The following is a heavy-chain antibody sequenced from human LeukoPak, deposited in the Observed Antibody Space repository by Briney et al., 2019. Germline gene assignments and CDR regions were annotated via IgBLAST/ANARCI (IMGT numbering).Heavy chain of an antibody. J-gene: IGHJ6*03. Sequence: SETLSLTCTVSGGSISSSGYFWGWIRQPPGKGLAWIGSIHYSGSTYYDPSLKSRVSISVDTSKNQISLRLRSVTAADTAVYYCASQSLAARLYFYYMDVWGKGTTVTVSS. D-gene: IGHD6-6*01. CDR2: IHYSGST. V-gene: IGHV4-39*01. CDR3: ASQSLAARLYFYYMDV. CDR1: GGSISSSGYF.